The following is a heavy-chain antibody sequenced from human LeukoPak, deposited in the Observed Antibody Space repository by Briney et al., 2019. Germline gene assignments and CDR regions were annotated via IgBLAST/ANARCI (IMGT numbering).Heavy chain of an antibody. CDR1: GGSISSHY. CDR3: ARETPFDSSSWYRRDYYYYMDV. CDR2: VYTSGST. D-gene: IGHD6-13*01. Sequence: SETLSLTCTVSGGSISSHYWSWIRQPAGKGLEWIGRVYTSGSTNYNPSLKSRVTMSVDTSKNQFSLKLSSVTAADTAVYYCARETPFDSSSWYRRDYYYYMDVWGKGTTVTIPS. J-gene: IGHJ6*03. V-gene: IGHV4-4*07.